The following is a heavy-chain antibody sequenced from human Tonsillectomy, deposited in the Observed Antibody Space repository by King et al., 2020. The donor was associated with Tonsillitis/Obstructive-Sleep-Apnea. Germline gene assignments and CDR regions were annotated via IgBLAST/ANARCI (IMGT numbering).Heavy chain of an antibody. J-gene: IGHJ4*02. Sequence: VQLQESGPGLVKPSETLSLTCSVSGGSMSNYYWSWIRQPAGKGLEWIGHIYTSGSTKYNPSLQSRVTMSLDMSKNQFSLKLNSVTAADTAVYYCAREKGFGSSSCPDYWGQGTLVTVSS. CDR2: IYTSGST. D-gene: IGHD6-6*01. CDR1: GGSMSNYY. V-gene: IGHV4-4*07. CDR3: AREKGFGSSSCPDY.